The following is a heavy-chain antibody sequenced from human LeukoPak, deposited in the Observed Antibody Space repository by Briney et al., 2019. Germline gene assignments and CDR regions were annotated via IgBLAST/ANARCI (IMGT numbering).Heavy chain of an antibody. CDR3: ASEYYYDSSGYSPLDY. CDR2: IKQDGSEK. V-gene: IGHV3-7*01. Sequence: GGSLRLSCTASGFTFSSYSMNWVRQAPGKGLEWVANIKQDGSEKYYVDSVKGRFTISRDNAKNSLYLQMNSLRGEDTAVYYCASEYYYDSSGYSPLDYWGQGTLVTVSS. CDR1: GFTFSSYS. D-gene: IGHD3-22*01. J-gene: IGHJ4*02.